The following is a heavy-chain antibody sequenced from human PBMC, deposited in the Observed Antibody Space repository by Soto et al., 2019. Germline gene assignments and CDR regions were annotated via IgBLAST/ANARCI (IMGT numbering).Heavy chain of an antibody. CDR2: INPNSGGT. J-gene: IGHJ6*03. CDR1: GYTFTGYY. CDR3: ARESGHYYGSGNMDV. V-gene: IGHV1-2*04. D-gene: IGHD3-10*01. Sequence: ASVKVSCKASGYTFTGYYMHWVRQAPGQGLEWMGWINPNSGGTNYAQKFQGWVTMTRDTSISTAYMELSRLRSDDTAVYYCARESGHYYGSGNMDVWGKGTTVTVSS.